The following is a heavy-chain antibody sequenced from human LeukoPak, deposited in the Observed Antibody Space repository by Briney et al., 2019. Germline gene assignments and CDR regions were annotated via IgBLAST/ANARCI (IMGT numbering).Heavy chain of an antibody. V-gene: IGHV1-2*02. CDR1: GYTFTGYY. D-gene: IGHD6-13*01. CDR3: ARRRQAGQEQLEY. Sequence: ASVKVSCKASGYTFTGYYMHWVRQAPGQGLEWMGWINPNSGGTNYAQKFQGRVTMTRDTSISTAYMELSRLRSDDTAVYYCARRRQAGQEQLEYWGQGTLVTVSS. J-gene: IGHJ4*02. CDR2: INPNSGGT.